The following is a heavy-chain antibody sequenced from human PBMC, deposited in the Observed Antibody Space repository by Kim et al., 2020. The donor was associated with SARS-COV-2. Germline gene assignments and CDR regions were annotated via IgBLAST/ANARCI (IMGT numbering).Heavy chain of an antibody. V-gene: IGHV1-2*06. D-gene: IGHD6-6*01. CDR2: INPRNGDT. CDR1: QYTFTAYF. J-gene: IGHJ4*02. CDR3: ARGEYDNSPLAY. Sequence: ASVKVSCKASQYTFTAYFIHWVRQAPGQGLEWMGRINPRNGDTDYARNFQGRLTVTRDTSIDTSYMELNRLRSDDTALYYCARGEYDNSPLAYWGQGTLVTVSS.